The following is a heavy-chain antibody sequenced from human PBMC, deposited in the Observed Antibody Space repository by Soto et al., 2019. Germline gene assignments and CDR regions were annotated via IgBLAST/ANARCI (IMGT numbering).Heavy chain of an antibody. Sequence: GSGPTLVNPTETLTLTCTVSGFSLSNARMGVSWIRQPPGKALEWLAHIFSNDEKSYSTSLKSRLTISKDTSKSQVVLTMTNMDPVDTATYYCARTRGYSYGSNPYFYGMDVWGQGTTVTVSS. D-gene: IGHD5-18*01. CDR2: IFSNDEK. J-gene: IGHJ6*02. V-gene: IGHV2-26*01. CDR3: ARTRGYSYGSNPYFYGMDV. CDR1: GFSLSNARMG.